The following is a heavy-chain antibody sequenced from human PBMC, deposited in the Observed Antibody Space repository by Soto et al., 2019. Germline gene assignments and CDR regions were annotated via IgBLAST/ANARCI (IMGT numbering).Heavy chain of an antibody. CDR3: AIRAKHDYDSSGPDFDS. D-gene: IGHD3-22*01. V-gene: IGHV4-34*01. CDR2: INHRGST. Sequence: SETLSLTCAVSGGSFSRFYWSWIRQPPGMGLEWIGEINHRGSTSYNSSLKGRVTISIDTSKRQFSLKLNSVTSADAAVYYCAIRAKHDYDSSGPDFDSWGQGIQVTVSS. J-gene: IGHJ4*02. CDR1: GGSFSRFY.